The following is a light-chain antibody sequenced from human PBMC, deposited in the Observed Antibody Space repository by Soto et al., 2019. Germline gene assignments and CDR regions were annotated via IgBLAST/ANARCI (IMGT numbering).Light chain of an antibody. Sequence: QAVVTQPPSVSGAPGQRVTISCTGNTSNIGAGHDVHWFHQLPGTAPKLLIYDTSNRPSGVPDRFSGSKSGTSASLAVTGLQAEDEGDYYGHSYDSSLSSYVFGTGTKLTVL. J-gene: IGLJ1*01. CDR1: TSNIGAGHD. CDR2: DTS. CDR3: HSYDSSLSSYV. V-gene: IGLV1-40*01.